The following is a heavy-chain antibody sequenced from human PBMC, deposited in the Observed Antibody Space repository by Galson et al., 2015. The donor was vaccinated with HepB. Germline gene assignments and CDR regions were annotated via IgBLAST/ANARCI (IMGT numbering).Heavy chain of an antibody. D-gene: IGHD1-26*01. J-gene: IGHJ6*02. CDR1: GFTFSNAW. V-gene: IGHV3-15*01. CDR2: IKSKTDGGTT. CDR3: TTGPLAGAYYYYGMDV. Sequence: SLRLSCAASGFTFSNAWLSWVRQAPGKGLEWVGRIKSKTDGGTTDYAAPVKGRFTISRDDSKNTLYLQMNSLKTEDTAVYYCTTGPLAGAYYYYGMDVWGQGTTVTVSS.